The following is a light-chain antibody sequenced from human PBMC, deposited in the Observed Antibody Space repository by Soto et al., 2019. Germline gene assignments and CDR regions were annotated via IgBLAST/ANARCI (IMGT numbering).Light chain of an antibody. V-gene: IGKV1-5*03. Sequence: DYQVTQSPSTLSASVGDRDTITCRASQNIYTWLAWYQQKPGIAPKLLIHKASTLESGVPSRFSGSGYGTEFTLTISGLQPEDSATYYCQQYERYSTFGQGTKVDIK. CDR1: QNIYTW. CDR3: QQYERYST. J-gene: IGKJ1*01. CDR2: KAS.